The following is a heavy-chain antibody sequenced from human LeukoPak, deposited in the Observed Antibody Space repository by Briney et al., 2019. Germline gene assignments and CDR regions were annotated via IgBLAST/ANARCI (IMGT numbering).Heavy chain of an antibody. J-gene: IGHJ3*02. V-gene: IGHV3-23*01. CDR1: GFTFSSYA. CDR3: AKDSGKTGSTSPDAFDI. D-gene: IGHD2-2*01. Sequence: PGGSLRLSCAASGFTFSSYAMSWVRQAPGKGLEWASAISGSGGSTYYADSVKGRFTISRDNSKNTLYLQMNSLRAEDTAVYYCAKDSGKTGSTSPDAFDIWGQGTMVTVSS. CDR2: ISGSGGST.